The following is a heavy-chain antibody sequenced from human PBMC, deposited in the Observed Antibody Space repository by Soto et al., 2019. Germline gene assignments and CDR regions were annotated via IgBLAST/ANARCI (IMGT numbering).Heavy chain of an antibody. CDR2: ISDSGGST. D-gene: IGHD4-17*01. J-gene: IGHJ4*02. Sequence: LRLSCTTSGFTFSHYAMNLVRQAPGRGLEWVSAISDSGGSTYYADSVKGRVTTSRDNSKNTLYLHMNSLRAEDTAVYYCAKDGPVTTCLHWGQGTMVTVSS. CDR3: AKDGPVTTCLH. CDR1: GFTFSHYA. V-gene: IGHV3-23*01.